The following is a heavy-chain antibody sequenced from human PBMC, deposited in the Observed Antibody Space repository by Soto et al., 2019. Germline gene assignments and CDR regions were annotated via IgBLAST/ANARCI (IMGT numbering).Heavy chain of an antibody. D-gene: IGHD1-1*01. V-gene: IGHV4-59*01. Sequence: QVQLQESGPGLVKPSETLSLTCTVSGGSISSYYWSWIRQPPGKGLEWIGYIYYSGSTNYNPSLGSRVTISVDTSKNQFSLKLSSVTAADTAVYYCARAGMIGTNLDYWGQGTLVTVSS. CDR2: IYYSGST. CDR1: GGSISSYY. CDR3: ARAGMIGTNLDY. J-gene: IGHJ4*02.